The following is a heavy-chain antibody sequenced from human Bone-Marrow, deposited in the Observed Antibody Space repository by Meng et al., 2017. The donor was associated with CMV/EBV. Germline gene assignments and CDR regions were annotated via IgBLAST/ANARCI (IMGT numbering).Heavy chain of an antibody. J-gene: IGHJ4*02. CDR1: GFTFSSYP. V-gene: IGHV3-30-3*01. CDR3: ARDSWGFDY. D-gene: IGHD7-27*01. Sequence: GGSLRLSCAASGFTFSSYPMHWVRQAPGKGLEWVAIISYDGSNKYYADSMKGRFTISRDNSKNTLYLQMNSLRAEDTAVYCCARDSWGFDYWGQGTLVTVSS. CDR2: ISYDGSNK.